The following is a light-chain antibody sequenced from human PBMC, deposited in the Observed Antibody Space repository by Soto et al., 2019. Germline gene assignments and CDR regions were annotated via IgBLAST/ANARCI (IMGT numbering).Light chain of an antibody. V-gene: IGKV3-11*01. Sequence: EIVLTQSPATLSLSPGERATLSCRASQSVTSYLAWYQQRPGQAPRLLINDASRRATGIPDRFSGSGSGADFTLTISSLESEDFAVYFCQQYGDRPRTFGQGTKVDIK. CDR2: DAS. J-gene: IGKJ1*01. CDR3: QQYGDRPRT. CDR1: QSVTSY.